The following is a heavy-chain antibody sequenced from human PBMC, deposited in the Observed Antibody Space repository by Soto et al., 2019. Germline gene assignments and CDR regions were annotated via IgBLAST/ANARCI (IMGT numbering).Heavy chain of an antibody. CDR2: IVVGSGNT. D-gene: IGHD2-15*01. CDR1: GFTFTSSA. Sequence: SVKVSCKASGFTFTSSAMQWVRQARGQRLERIGWIVVGSGNTNYAQKFQERVTITRDMSTSTAYMELSSLRSEDTAVYYCAAIARYCSGGSCYDFDYWGQGTLVTVSS. J-gene: IGHJ4*02. CDR3: AAIARYCSGGSCYDFDY. V-gene: IGHV1-58*02.